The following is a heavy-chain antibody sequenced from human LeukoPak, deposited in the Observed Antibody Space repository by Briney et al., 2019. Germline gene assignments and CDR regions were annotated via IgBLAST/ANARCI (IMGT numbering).Heavy chain of an antibody. J-gene: IGHJ4*02. V-gene: IGHV4-34*01. D-gene: IGHD3-10*01. Sequence: SETLSLTCAVYGGSFSGYYWSWIRQPPGKGLEWIGEINHSGSTNYNPSLKGRVTISVDTSKNQFSLKLSSVAAADTAVYYCARGVTYYYGSGRPYYFDYWGQGTLVTVSS. CDR1: GGSFSGYY. CDR3: ARGVTYYYGSGRPYYFDY. CDR2: INHSGST.